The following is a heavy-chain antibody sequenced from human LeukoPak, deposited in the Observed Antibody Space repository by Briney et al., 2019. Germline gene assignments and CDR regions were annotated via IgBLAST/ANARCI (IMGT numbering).Heavy chain of an antibody. V-gene: IGHV4-4*07. J-gene: IGHJ4*02. D-gene: IGHD6-25*01. CDR1: RGSTSTYY. CDR2: IYPSGNT. CDR3: ARGTGVSSDYYFDY. Sequence: SETLSLTCTVSRGSTSTYYWSWIRQPAGKGLEWIGRIYPSGNTNFNPSLMSRVTMSVDKSKNQFSLKLNSVTAADTALYYCARGTGVSSDYYFDYWGQGTPVTVSS.